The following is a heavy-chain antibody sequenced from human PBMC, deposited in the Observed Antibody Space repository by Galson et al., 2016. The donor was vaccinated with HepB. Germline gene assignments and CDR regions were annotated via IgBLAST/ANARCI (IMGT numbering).Heavy chain of an antibody. J-gene: IGHJ4*02. D-gene: IGHD3-10*01. Sequence: SLRLSCAASGFTFSSYAMSWVRQAPGKGLEWVSGISGSGGNTYYADSVKGRFIISRDNSKNTLYLQMNSLRGEDTALYYCAKDSPPRGVPLDYWGQGTLVTVSS. CDR2: ISGSGGNT. CDR1: GFTFSSYA. CDR3: AKDSPPRGVPLDY. V-gene: IGHV3-23*01.